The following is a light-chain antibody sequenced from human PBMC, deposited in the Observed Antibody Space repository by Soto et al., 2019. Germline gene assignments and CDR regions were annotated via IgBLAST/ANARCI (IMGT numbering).Light chain of an antibody. Sequence: DIQLTQSPSLLSVSVGDRVAITCRASQGISSYLAWYQQKPGKAPKLLIYAASTLQSGVPSRFSGSGSGTEFTLTISSLQPEDFATYYCQQLNSYPITFGQGTRLEIK. V-gene: IGKV1-9*01. CDR1: QGISSY. CDR3: QQLNSYPIT. J-gene: IGKJ5*01. CDR2: AAS.